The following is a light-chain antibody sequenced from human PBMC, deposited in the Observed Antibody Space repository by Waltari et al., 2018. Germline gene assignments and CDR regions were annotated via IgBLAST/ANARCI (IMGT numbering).Light chain of an antibody. V-gene: IGKV3-15*01. CDR3: QQYSNWPPIT. J-gene: IGKJ5*01. CDR2: GAS. CDR1: QSVRTN. Sequence: ETVMTQSPATLSVSPGERVTLSCRASQSVRTNLAWYQQKPGQAPRLLIDGASTRATGTPARFSGSGSGTEFTLTISSLQSEDFAIYYCQQYSNWPPITFGQGTRLEIK.